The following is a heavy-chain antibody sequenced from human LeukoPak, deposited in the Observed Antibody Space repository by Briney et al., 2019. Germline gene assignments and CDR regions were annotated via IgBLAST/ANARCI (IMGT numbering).Heavy chain of an antibody. D-gene: IGHD3-9*01. CDR2: ISSSGSTI. J-gene: IGHJ4*02. Sequence: GGSLRLSCAASGFTFSDYYMSWIRQAPGKGLEWVSYISSSGSTIYYADSVKGRFTISRDNAKNSLYLQMNSLRAEDTAVYYCARDGGGLRYFDWLFLNDYWGQGTLVTVSS. V-gene: IGHV3-11*01. CDR1: GFTFSDYY. CDR3: ARDGGGLRYFDWLFLNDY.